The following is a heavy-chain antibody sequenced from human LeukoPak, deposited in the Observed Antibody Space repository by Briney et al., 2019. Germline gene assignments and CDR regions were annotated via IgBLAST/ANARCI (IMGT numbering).Heavy chain of an antibody. CDR2: ISGSGGST. V-gene: IGHV3-23*01. CDR1: GFTFSSYA. CDR3: AKDHSSGWYVVDWFDP. Sequence: GGTLRLSCAASGFTFSSYAMNWVRQAPGKGLEWVSAISGSGGSTYYADSVKGRFTISRDNSKNTLYLQMNSLRAEDTAVYYCAKDHSSGWYVVDWFDPWGQGTLVTVSS. D-gene: IGHD6-19*01. J-gene: IGHJ5*02.